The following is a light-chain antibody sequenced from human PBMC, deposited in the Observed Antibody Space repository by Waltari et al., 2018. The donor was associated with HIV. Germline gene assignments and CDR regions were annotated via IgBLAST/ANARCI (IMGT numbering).Light chain of an antibody. Sequence: QSALTQPASVSGSPGQSITISCTGTSSDIGDFNYVSWYQQHPGKAPKLIIWDVGHRPSGVSDRFSGSKSGNTASLTISGLQAEDEADYYCNSYTTISTLAFFGGGTKLTVL. J-gene: IGLJ2*01. CDR2: DVG. CDR3: NSYTTISTLAF. V-gene: IGLV2-14*03. CDR1: SSDIGDFNY.